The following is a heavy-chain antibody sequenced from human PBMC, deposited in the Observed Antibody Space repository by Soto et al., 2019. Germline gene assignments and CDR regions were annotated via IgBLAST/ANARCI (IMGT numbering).Heavy chain of an antibody. CDR1: GGSFSGYY. Sequence: QVQLQQWGAGLLKPSETLSLTCAVYGGSFSGYYWSWIRQPPGKGLEWIGEINHSGSTNYNPSLKSRVNISVDTSKNQFSLKLSSVTAADTAVYYCARVLRRWFDPWGQGTLVTVSS. D-gene: IGHD2-15*01. V-gene: IGHV4-34*01. J-gene: IGHJ5*02. CDR3: ARVLRRWFDP. CDR2: INHSGST.